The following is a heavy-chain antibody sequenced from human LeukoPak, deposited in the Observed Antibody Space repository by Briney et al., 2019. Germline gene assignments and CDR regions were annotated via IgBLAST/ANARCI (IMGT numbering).Heavy chain of an antibody. CDR2: INHSGST. V-gene: IGHV4-34*01. D-gene: IGHD2-2*01. CDR1: GGSFSGYY. J-gene: IGHJ3*02. CDR3: ARVGPYGCSSTSCSDAFDI. Sequence: SETLSLTCAVYGGSFSGYYWSWIRQPPGKGLEWIGEINHSGSTNYNPSLKSRVTISVDTSKNQFSLKLSSVTAADTAVYYCARVGPYGCSSTSCSDAFDIWGQGTMVTVSS.